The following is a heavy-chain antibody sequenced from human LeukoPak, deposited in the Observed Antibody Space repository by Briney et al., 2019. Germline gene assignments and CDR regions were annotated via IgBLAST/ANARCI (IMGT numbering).Heavy chain of an antibody. V-gene: IGHV3-30*02. Sequence: PGGSLRLSCAASGFTFSSYGMHWVRQAPGKGLEWVAFIRYDGSNKYYADSVKGRFTISRDNSKNTLYLQMNSLRAEDTAVYYCAKPSYYDSSGYYSYYFDYWGQGTLVTVSS. J-gene: IGHJ4*02. D-gene: IGHD3-22*01. CDR2: IRYDGSNK. CDR3: AKPSYYDSSGYYSYYFDY. CDR1: GFTFSSYG.